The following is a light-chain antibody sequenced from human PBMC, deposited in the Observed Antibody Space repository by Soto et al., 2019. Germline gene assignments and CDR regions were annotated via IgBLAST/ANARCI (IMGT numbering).Light chain of an antibody. CDR3: QQYNNWPPIT. V-gene: IGKV3D-15*01. J-gene: IGKJ5*01. CDR2: GAS. CDR1: QSVSSY. Sequence: EIVLTQSPGTLSLSPGERATLSCRASQSVSSYLAWYQQKPGQAPRLLIYGASTRAIGVPARFSGSGSGTEFTLTISSLQSEDFALYYCQQYNNWPPITFGQGTRLEIK.